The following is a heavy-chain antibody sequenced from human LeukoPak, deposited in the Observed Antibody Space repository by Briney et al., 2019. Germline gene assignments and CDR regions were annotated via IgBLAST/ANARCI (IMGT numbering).Heavy chain of an antibody. D-gene: IGHD2-15*01. CDR3: ARIVVVAARRVYYYYYMDV. J-gene: IGHJ6*03. V-gene: IGHV4-34*01. CDR1: GGSFSGYY. CDR2: INHSGST. Sequence: PSETLSLTCAVYGGSFSGYYWSWIRQPPGKGLEWIGEINHSGSTNYNPSLKSRVTISVDTSKNQFSLKLSSVTAADTAVYYCARIVVVAARRVYYYYYMDVWGKGTTVTVSS.